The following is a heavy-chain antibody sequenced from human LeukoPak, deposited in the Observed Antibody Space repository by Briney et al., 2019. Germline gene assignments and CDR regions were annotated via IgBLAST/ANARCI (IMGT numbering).Heavy chain of an antibody. CDR1: GYTFTGYY. V-gene: IGHV1-2*06. D-gene: IGHD3-22*01. Sequence: GASVKVSCKASGYTFTGYYMHWVRQAPGQGLEWMGRINPNSGGTNYAQKFQGRVTMIRDTSISTAYMELSRLRSDDTAVYYCAREGASRTYYYDSSGYAQDFDYWGQGTLVTVSS. CDR3: AREGASRTYYYDSSGYAQDFDY. J-gene: IGHJ4*02. CDR2: INPNSGGT.